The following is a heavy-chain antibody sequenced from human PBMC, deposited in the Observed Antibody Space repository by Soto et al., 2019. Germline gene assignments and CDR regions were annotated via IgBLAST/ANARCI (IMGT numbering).Heavy chain of an antibody. V-gene: IGHV4-59*08. J-gene: IGHJ4*02. CDR2: IYYSGST. CDR3: TKSDRGHNYAFY. D-gene: IGHD5-18*01. CDR1: GGSISSYY. Sequence: TLSLTCTVSGGSISSYYWSWIRQPPGKGLEWIGYIYYSGSTNYNPSLKSRVTISVDTSKNQFSLKLSSVTAADTAVYYCTKSDRGHNYAFYWGQGTLVTVSS.